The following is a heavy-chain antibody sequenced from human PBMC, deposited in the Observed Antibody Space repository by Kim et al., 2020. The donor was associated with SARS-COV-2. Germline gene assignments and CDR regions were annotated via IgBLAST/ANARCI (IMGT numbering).Heavy chain of an antibody. CDR1: GGTFSSYA. D-gene: IGHD5-12*01. CDR3: ASFRIVATINYYYGMDV. V-gene: IGHV1-69*04. J-gene: IGHJ6*02. Sequence: SVKVSCKASGGTFSSYAISWVRQAPGQGLEWMGRIIPILGIANYAQKFQGRVTITADKSTSTAYMELSSLRSEDTAVYYCASFRIVATINYYYGMDVWGQGTTVTVSS. CDR2: IIPILGIA.